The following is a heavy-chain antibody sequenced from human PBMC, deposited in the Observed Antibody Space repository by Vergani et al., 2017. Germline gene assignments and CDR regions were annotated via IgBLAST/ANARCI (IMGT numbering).Heavy chain of an antibody. CDR3: AKDIRAGYSSGWYYFDY. CDR1: GFTFDDYA. CDR2: ISWHSGSI. J-gene: IGHJ4*02. Sequence: EVQLVESGGGLVQPGRSLRLSCAASGFTFDDYAMHWVRQAPGKGLEWVSGISWHSGSIGYADSVKGRFTISRDNAKNALYLQMNSLIAEDTALYYCAKDIRAGYSSGWYYFDYWGQGTLVTVSS. V-gene: IGHV3-9*01. D-gene: IGHD6-19*01.